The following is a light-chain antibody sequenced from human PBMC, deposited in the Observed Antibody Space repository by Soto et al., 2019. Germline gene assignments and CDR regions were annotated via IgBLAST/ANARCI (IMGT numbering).Light chain of an antibody. Sequence: DIQLTQSPSFLSASVGDRVTITCRASQGLRTNAAWYQLKPGKVPNLLIYTAFNLQSGVPSRFSGSGSGTEFTLTISSLQPEDSATYYCQHANGYPLTFGGGTKVEIK. CDR3: QHANGYPLT. V-gene: IGKV1-9*01. CDR1: QGLRTN. J-gene: IGKJ4*01. CDR2: TAF.